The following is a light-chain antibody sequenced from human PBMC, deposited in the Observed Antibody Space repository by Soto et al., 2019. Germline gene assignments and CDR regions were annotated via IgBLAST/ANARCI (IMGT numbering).Light chain of an antibody. CDR2: GAS. Sequence: EIVLTQSAGILSLSPGERDTLSCRASQSVSSTYLAWYQQNPGQAPRLLTYGASSRATGIPDRFSGSVSGAXXXLXXXXLDSXDLAXXXXXHHGSLPLTFGGGTKVEIK. CDR1: QSVSSTY. CDR3: XHHGSLPLT. V-gene: IGKV3-20*01. J-gene: IGKJ4*01.